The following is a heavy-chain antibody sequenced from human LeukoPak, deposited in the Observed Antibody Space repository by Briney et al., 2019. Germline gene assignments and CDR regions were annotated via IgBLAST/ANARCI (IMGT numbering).Heavy chain of an antibody. Sequence: TGGSLRLSCAASGFTFSSYSMNWVRQAPGKGLEWVSSISSSSSYIYYADSVKGRFTISRDNAKNSLYLQMNSLRAEDTAVYYCARVSIGGYYSGAQSWFDPWGQGTLVTVSS. D-gene: IGHD3-22*01. CDR3: ARVSIGGYYSGAQSWFDP. CDR1: GFTFSSYS. V-gene: IGHV3-21*01. CDR2: ISSSSSYI. J-gene: IGHJ5*02.